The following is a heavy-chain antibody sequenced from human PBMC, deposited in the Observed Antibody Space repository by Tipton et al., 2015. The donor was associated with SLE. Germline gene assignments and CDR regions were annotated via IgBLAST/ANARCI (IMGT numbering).Heavy chain of an antibody. J-gene: IGHJ6*02. CDR1: GGSITSHH. CDR2: IYNNGGT. D-gene: IGHD4-11*01. Sequence: LRLSCTVSGGSITSHHWSWIRQPAGKGLEWIGQIYNNGGTDYNPSLKSRVTLSVDTSKNQFSLNLSSVTAADTAVYYCARVISSNYDVWGQGTTVTVSS. V-gene: IGHV4-4*07. CDR3: ARVISSNYDV.